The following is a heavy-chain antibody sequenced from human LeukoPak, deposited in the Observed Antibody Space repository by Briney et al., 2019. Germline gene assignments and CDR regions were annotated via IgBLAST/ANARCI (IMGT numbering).Heavy chain of an antibody. D-gene: IGHD4-17*01. CDR2: INHSGST. Sequence: SETLSLTCAVYGGSFSGYYWSWIRQPPGKGLEWIGEINHSGSTNYNPSLKSRVTISVDTSKNQFSLKLSSVTAADTAVYYCAREREGYGDYDYWGQGTLVTVSS. V-gene: IGHV4-34*01. J-gene: IGHJ4*02. CDR3: AREREGYGDYDY. CDR1: GGSFSGYY.